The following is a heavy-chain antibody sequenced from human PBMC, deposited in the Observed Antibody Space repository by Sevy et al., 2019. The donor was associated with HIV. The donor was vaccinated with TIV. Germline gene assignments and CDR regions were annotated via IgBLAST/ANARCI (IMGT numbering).Heavy chain of an antibody. Sequence: GGSLRLSCAASGFTFSTYSMHWVRQAPGKGLEWVALILFDGSNKYYADSVKGRFTISRDNSKNTLYLQMNSLRAEDTAVYYCAKAGADSNYYYGLDVWGQGTTVTVSS. J-gene: IGHJ6*02. CDR3: AKAGADSNYYYGLDV. CDR1: GFTFSTYS. V-gene: IGHV3-33*06. CDR2: ILFDGSNK. D-gene: IGHD6-19*01.